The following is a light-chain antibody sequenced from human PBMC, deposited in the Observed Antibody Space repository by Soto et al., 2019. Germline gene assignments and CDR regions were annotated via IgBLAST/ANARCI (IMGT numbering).Light chain of an antibody. CDR2: DVT. CDR3: CSFTSTYTYI. Sequence: QSALTQPASVSGSPGQSITISCTGTRSDVGAYNSVSWYQQHPGKAPKLIIYDVTYRPAGISDRFSADKSGKTASLTISGLQSADEADYYCCSFTSTYTYIFGTGTKLTVL. V-gene: IGLV2-14*03. J-gene: IGLJ1*01. CDR1: RSDVGAYNS.